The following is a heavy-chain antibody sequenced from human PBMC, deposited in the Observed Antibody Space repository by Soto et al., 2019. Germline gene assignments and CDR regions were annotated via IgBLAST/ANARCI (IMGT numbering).Heavy chain of an antibody. V-gene: IGHV3-48*01. D-gene: IGHD3-9*01. J-gene: IGHJ4*02. CDR2: ISSSSSTI. CDR3: ARAIYFSPYYFDY. CDR1: GFTFSSYT. Sequence: SLRLSCAASGFTFSSYTMNWVRQAPGKGLEWVSYISSSSSTIYYADSVKGRFAISRDNAKNSLYLQMNSLRAEDTAVYYCARAIYFSPYYFDYWGQGTLVTVSS.